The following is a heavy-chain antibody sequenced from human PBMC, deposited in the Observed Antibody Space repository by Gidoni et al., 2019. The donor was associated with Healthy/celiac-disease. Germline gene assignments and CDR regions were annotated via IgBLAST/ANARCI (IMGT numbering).Heavy chain of an antibody. D-gene: IGHD2-15*01. V-gene: IGHV3-23*04. CDR2: ISGSGGST. Sequence: LVESGGGLVPPWGSLRLSCAASGFTFRSYAMCWVRQAPGKGLEWVSAISGSGGSTYYADSVKGRFTISRDNSKKTLYLQMNSLRAEDTAVYYCATDPSIVVVVAATPVGDYWGQGTLVTVSS. CDR1: GFTFRSYA. J-gene: IGHJ4*02. CDR3: ATDPSIVVVVAATPVGDY.